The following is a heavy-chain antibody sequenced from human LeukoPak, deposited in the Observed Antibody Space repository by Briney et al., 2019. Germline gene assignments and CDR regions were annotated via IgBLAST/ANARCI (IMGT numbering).Heavy chain of an antibody. V-gene: IGHV4-4*07. CDR3: ARTYGDPYYYYYGMDV. J-gene: IGHJ6*02. CDR1: GGSISSYY. CDR2: IYTSGST. D-gene: IGHD4-17*01. Sequence: SETLSLTCTVSGGSISSYYWSWIRQPAGKGLEWIGRIYTSGSTNYNPSLKSRVTISVDTSKNQFSLKLSSVTAADTAVYYCARTYGDPYYYYYGMDVWGQGTTVTVSS.